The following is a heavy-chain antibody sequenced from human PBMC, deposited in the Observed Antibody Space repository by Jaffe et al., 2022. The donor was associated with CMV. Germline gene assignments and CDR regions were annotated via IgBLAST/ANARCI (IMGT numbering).Heavy chain of an antibody. D-gene: IGHD6-13*01. CDR3: AREYNSRWYTIDY. Sequence: QVQLVESGGGVVQPGRSLKLSCAASGFTFSNYGMHWVRQAPGKGLEWVAVIWDDGSNKYYADSVKGRFTISRDNSKNTLYLQMNSLRAEDTAVYYCAREYNSRWYTIDYWGQGTLVTVSS. V-gene: IGHV3-33*08. CDR1: GFTFSNYG. CDR2: IWDDGSNK. J-gene: IGHJ4*02.